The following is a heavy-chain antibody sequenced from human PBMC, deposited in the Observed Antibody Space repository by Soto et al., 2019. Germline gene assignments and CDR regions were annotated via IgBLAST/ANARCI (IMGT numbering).Heavy chain of an antibody. CDR2: ISSSSSYI. CDR1: GFTFSSYS. Sequence: GGSLRLSCAASGFTFSSYSMNWVRQAPGKGLEWVSSISSSSSYIYYADSVKGRFTISRDNAKNSLYLQMNSLRAEDTAVYYCARDAYSSGWYGPYYYYYGMDVWGQGTTVTVSS. V-gene: IGHV3-21*01. CDR3: ARDAYSSGWYGPYYYYYGMDV. J-gene: IGHJ6*02. D-gene: IGHD6-19*01.